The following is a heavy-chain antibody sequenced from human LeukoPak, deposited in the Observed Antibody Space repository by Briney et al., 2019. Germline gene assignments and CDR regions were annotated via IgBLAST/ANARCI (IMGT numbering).Heavy chain of an antibody. J-gene: IGHJ6*03. CDR3: ARVLSGRGSLYDYYYYMDV. Sequence: PGGSLRLSCAASGFTFSSYAMHWVRQAPGKGLEWVAVISYDGSNKYYADSVKGRFTISRDNSKNTLYLQMNSLRAEDTAVYYCARVLSGRGSLYDYYYYMDVWGKGTTITISS. D-gene: IGHD3-10*01. V-gene: IGHV3-30*04. CDR2: ISYDGSNK. CDR1: GFTFSSYA.